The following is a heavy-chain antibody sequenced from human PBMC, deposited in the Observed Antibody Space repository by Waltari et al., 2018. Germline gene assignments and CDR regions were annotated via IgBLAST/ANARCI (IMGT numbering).Heavy chain of an antibody. CDR3: AKELRYYYDSSGPFFDY. D-gene: IGHD3-22*01. J-gene: IGHJ4*02. CDR2: ISGSGGST. CDR1: GFTFSSYA. V-gene: IGHV3-23*04. Sequence: EVQLVESGGGLVQPGGSLRLSCAASGFTFSSYAMSWVRQAPGKGLEWVSAISGSGGSTYYADSVKGRFTISRDNSKNTLYLQMNSLRAEDTAVYYCAKELRYYYDSSGPFFDYWGQGTLVTVSP.